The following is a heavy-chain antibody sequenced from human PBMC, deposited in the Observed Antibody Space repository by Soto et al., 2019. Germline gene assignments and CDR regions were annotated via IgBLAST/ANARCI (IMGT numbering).Heavy chain of an antibody. CDR1: GYTFTSDD. CDR3: ARSGRVLSMPNYYGMDV. D-gene: IGHD2-2*01. Sequence: ASVKVSCKASGYTFTSDDINWARQATGQGLEWMGWMNPKSGNTGYAQKFQGRVIMTRNTSISTAYMELSSLRSDDTAVYYCARSGRVLSMPNYYGMDVWGQGTTVTVSS. V-gene: IGHV1-8*01. J-gene: IGHJ6*02. CDR2: MNPKSGNT.